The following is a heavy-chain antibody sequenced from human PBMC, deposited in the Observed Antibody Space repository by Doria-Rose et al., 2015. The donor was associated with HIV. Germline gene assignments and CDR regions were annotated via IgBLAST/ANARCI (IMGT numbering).Heavy chain of an antibody. CDR3: ARGLLRGGWNDVDYYYGMDV. J-gene: IGHJ6*02. D-gene: IGHD1-1*01. Sequence: QVQLQQWDAGLVKPSETLSPTCAVFGGSFSGYYWSWIRQPPGKGLEWIGEINHRRSTNYKTSLKSRVAISLDTSKILFSLKLSSVTAADTAVYYCARGLLRGGWNDVDYYYGMDVWGQGTAVTVSS. CDR1: GGSFSGYY. V-gene: IGHV4-34*01. CDR2: INHRRST.